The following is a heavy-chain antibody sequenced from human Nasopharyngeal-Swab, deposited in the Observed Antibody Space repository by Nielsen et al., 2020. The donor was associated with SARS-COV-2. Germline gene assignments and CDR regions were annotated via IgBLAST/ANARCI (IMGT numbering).Heavy chain of an antibody. CDR2: SIPIFGTA. J-gene: IGHJ4*02. Sequence: SVKVSCKASGGTFSSYAISWVRQAPGQGLEWMGGSIPIFGTANYAQKFQGRVTITADKSTSTAYMELSSLRSEDTAVYYCARGGSTSCYRGYCSGGSAPGFDYWGQGTLVTVSS. CDR3: ARGGSTSCYRGYCSGGSAPGFDY. CDR1: GGTFSSYA. V-gene: IGHV1-69*06. D-gene: IGHD2-15*01.